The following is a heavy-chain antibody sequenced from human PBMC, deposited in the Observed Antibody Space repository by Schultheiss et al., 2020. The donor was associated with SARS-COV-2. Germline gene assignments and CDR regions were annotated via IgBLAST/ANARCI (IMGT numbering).Heavy chain of an antibody. CDR1: GFTFSSYA. Sequence: GGSLRLSCAASGFTFSSYAMSWVRQAPGKGLEWVSAISGSGGSTYYADSVKGRFTIYRDNSKNTLYLQMSSLRGEDTAVYYCVKYPYSNYDGYFDYWGQGTLVTISS. J-gene: IGHJ4*02. CDR3: VKYPYSNYDGYFDY. D-gene: IGHD4-11*01. CDR2: ISGSGGST. V-gene: IGHV3-23*01.